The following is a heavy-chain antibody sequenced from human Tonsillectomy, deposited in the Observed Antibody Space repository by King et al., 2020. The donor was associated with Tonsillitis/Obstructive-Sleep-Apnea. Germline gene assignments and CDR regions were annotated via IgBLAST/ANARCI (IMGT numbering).Heavy chain of an antibody. CDR2: INPNSGGT. CDR3: AGDMGVTAVASRDAFDI. J-gene: IGHJ3*02. Sequence: VQLVESGAEVKKPGASVKVSCKASGYTFTGYYMHWVRQAPGQGLEWMGWINPNSGGTNYAQKFQGRVTLTRDTSISTAYMELTRLRSDDTAVYYCAGDMGVTAVASRDAFDIWGQGTMVTVSS. V-gene: IGHV1-2*02. D-gene: IGHD5-12*01. CDR1: GYTFTGYY.